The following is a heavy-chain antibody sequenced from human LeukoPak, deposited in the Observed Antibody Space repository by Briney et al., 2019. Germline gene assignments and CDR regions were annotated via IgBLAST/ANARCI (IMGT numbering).Heavy chain of an antibody. D-gene: IGHD6-19*01. CDR3: ARLVGQWLELIDY. V-gene: IGHV5-10-1*01. J-gene: IGHJ4*02. CDR1: GYSFTSYW. CDR2: IDPSDSYT. Sequence: GESLKISCKGSGYSFTSYWVSWVRQMPGKGLEWMGRIDPSDSYTNYSPSFQGHVTISADKSISTAYLQWSSLKASDTAMYYCARLVGQWLELIDYWGQGTLVTVSS.